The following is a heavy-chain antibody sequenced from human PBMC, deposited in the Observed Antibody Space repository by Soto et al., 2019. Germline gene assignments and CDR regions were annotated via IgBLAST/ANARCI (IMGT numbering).Heavy chain of an antibody. Sequence: PGGSLRLSCAASGFTFSSYWMSWVRQAPGKGLEWVANIKQDGSEKYYVDSVKGRFTISRDNAKNSLYLQMNSLRAEDTAVYYCARLQPLGVARGVIPYVTGFEIWGQGTMVTV. CDR1: GFTFSSYW. J-gene: IGHJ3*02. CDR3: ARLQPLGVARGVIPYVTGFEI. CDR2: IKQDGSEK. D-gene: IGHD3-10*01. V-gene: IGHV3-7*05.